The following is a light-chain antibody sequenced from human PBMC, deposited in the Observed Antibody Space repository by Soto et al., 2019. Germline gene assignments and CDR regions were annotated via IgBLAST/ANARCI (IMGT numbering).Light chain of an antibody. CDR3: QQSYSTPPYT. CDR1: QSSSSY. V-gene: IGKV1-39*01. CDR2: AAS. Sequence: DIQMTQSPSSLSASVGDRVTITCRASQSSSSYLNWYQQKPGKAPKLLIYAASSLQSGVPSRFSGSGSGTDFTLTISSLQPEEFATYYCQQSYSTPPYTFGQGTKLEIK. J-gene: IGKJ2*01.